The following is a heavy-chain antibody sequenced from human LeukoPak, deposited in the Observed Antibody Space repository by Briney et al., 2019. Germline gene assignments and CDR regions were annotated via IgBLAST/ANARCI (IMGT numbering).Heavy chain of an antibody. Sequence: GGSLRLSCAASGFTLDDYGMSWVRQAPGKGLEWVSGINWNGGSKGYADSVKGRFTISRDNAKNSLYLQMNSLRAEDTALYYCARDVLRFCSSTSCYASWSYWGQGTLVTVSS. J-gene: IGHJ4*02. D-gene: IGHD2-2*01. CDR3: ARDVLRFCSSTSCYASWSY. CDR1: GFTLDDYG. CDR2: INWNGGSK. V-gene: IGHV3-20*04.